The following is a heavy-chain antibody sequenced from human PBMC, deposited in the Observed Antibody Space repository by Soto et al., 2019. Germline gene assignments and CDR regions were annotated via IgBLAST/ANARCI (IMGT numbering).Heavy chain of an antibody. CDR3: VRKYPGTRSFDY. CDR1: GFTFNSYA. J-gene: IGHJ4*03. D-gene: IGHD2-2*01. Sequence: GGSLRLSCAASGFTFNSYAMNWVRQAPGKGLAWVSAIGTDGNTYYANSVKGRFTISSDNSRTTLYLQMNSQRVEDKALYYCVRKYPGTRSFDYGGQGTMVTVAS. V-gene: IGHV3-23*01. CDR2: IGTDGNT.